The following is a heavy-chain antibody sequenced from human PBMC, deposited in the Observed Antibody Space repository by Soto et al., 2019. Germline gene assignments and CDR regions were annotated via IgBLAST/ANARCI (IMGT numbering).Heavy chain of an antibody. CDR1: GYTFTSYY. V-gene: IGHV1-46*01. Sequence: ASVKVSCKASGYTFTSYYMHWVRQAPGQGLEWMGIINPSGGSTSYAQKFQGRVTMTRDTSTSTVYMELSSLRYEDTAVYYCARALGFGPLLLGYCSGGSCYGAFDTWGQGPMVNVSS. J-gene: IGHJ3*02. D-gene: IGHD2-15*01. CDR2: INPSGGST. CDR3: ARALGFGPLLLGYCSGGSCYGAFDT.